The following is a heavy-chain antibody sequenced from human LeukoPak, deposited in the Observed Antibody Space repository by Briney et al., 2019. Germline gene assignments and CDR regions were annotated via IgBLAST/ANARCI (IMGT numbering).Heavy chain of an antibody. CDR2: ISYDGSNK. Sequence: GRSLRLSCAASGFPFSSYGMHWVRQAPGKGLEWVAVISYDGSNKYYADSVKGRFTISRDNSKNTLYLQMNSLRAEDTAVYYCAKGTSMVRGVISYWGQGTLVTVSS. V-gene: IGHV3-30*18. CDR1: GFPFSSYG. CDR3: AKGTSMVRGVISY. J-gene: IGHJ4*02. D-gene: IGHD3-10*01.